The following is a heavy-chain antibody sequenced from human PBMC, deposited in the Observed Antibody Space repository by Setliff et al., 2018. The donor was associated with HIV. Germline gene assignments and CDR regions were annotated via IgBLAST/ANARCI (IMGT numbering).Heavy chain of an antibody. CDR2: VYHSGTT. Sequence: SETLSLTCAVSGYSISTAYYWGWIRQPPGKGLEWIGSVYHSGTTYYNPSLKSRVTISVDMSNNQFSPKVTSVTAADTAVYYCMRGRSITIFGVAYFDFWGQGTQVTVPS. D-gene: IGHD3-3*01. V-gene: IGHV4-38-2*01. J-gene: IGHJ4*02. CDR3: MRGRSITIFGVAYFDF. CDR1: GYSISTAYY.